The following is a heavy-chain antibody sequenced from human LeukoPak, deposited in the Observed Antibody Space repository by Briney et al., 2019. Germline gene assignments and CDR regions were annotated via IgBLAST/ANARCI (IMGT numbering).Heavy chain of an antibody. CDR1: GYTFTSYD. CDR3: ARGKARDGYNYPGIFDY. V-gene: IGHV1-8*01. D-gene: IGHD5-24*01. CDR2: MNPNSGNT. J-gene: IGHJ4*02. Sequence: ASVKVSCKASGYTFTSYDINWVRQATGQGLEWMGWMNPNSGNTGYAQKFQGRVTMTRNTSISTAYTELSSLRSEDTAVYYCARGKARDGYNYPGIFDYWGQGTLVTVSS.